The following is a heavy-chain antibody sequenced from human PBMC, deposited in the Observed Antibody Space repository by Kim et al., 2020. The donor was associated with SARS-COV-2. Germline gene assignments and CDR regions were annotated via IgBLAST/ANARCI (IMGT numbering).Heavy chain of an antibody. V-gene: IGHV3-21*01. Sequence: GGSLRLSCAASGFTFSSYSMNWVRQAPGKGLEWVSSISSSSSYIYYADSVKGRLTISRDNAKNSLYLQMNSLRAEDTAVYYCAREGGGSYHFDYWGQGTLVTVSS. CDR3: AREGGGSYHFDY. J-gene: IGHJ4*02. D-gene: IGHD1-26*01. CDR1: GFTFSSYS. CDR2: ISSSSSYI.